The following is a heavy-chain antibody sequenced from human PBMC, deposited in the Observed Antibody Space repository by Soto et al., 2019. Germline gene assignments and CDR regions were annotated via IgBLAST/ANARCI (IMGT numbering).Heavy chain of an antibody. Sequence: VASVKVSCKASGYTFTSYGISHVRPAPRQGLEWMGWTSAYNGHPNYAQKLHGRVTMTTDTPTITAYLELRRLRSDDTAVYSCARGGLMATDHWGKGTRVTVSS. CDR2: TSAYNGHP. CDR1: GYTFTSYG. J-gene: IGHJ4*02. CDR3: ARGGLMATDH. D-gene: IGHD2-8*01. V-gene: IGHV1-18*04.